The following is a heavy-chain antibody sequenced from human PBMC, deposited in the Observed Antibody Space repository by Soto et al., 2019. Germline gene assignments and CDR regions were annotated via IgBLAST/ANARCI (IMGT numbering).Heavy chain of an antibody. CDR1: GFIFSTYV. Sequence: QVQLVESGGGVVQPGRSLRLSCAASGFIFSTYVRHWVRQAPGKGVEWVAVIWYDGSNEGYADSVNGRFTISRDNSKNTLDLQMNGLRAEDTAVYYCAREVPAAGHNDYWGQGTLVTVSS. CDR3: AREVPAAGHNDY. D-gene: IGHD6-13*01. V-gene: IGHV3-33*01. CDR2: IWYDGSNE. J-gene: IGHJ4*02.